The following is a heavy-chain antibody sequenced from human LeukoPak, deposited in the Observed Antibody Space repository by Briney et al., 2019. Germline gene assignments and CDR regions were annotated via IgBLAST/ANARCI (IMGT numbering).Heavy chain of an antibody. V-gene: IGHV4-39*07. CDR3: ANTGPGGCRHWFVP. Sequence: PSETLSLTCTVSGGSISSPYFWAWTRPPPGEGLEWIGPIYYTGTTYYRPSFKGRFTIYGDMSNNKLSLRLNAVTAPDTAFYYCANTGPGGCRHWFVPWGRGTLVTVAS. D-gene: IGHD6-25*01. J-gene: IGHJ5*02. CDR2: IYYTGTT. CDR1: GGSISSPYF.